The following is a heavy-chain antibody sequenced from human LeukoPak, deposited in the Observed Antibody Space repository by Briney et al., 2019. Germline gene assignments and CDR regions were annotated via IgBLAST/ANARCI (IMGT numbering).Heavy chain of an antibody. CDR2: ISYDGSNK. J-gene: IGHJ3*02. CDR3: ARVYHDYGDYVI. V-gene: IGHV3-30-3*01. CDR1: GFTFSSYA. D-gene: IGHD4-17*01. Sequence: GGSLRLSCAASGFTFSSYAMHWVRQAPGKGLEGVAVISYDGSNKYYADSVKGRFTISRDNSKNTLYLQMNSLRAEDTAVYYCARVYHDYGDYVIWGQGTMVTVSS.